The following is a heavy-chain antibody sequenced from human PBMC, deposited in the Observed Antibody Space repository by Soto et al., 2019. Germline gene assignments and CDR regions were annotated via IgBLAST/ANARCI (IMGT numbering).Heavy chain of an antibody. Sequence: ASVKVSCKASGYTFTNYGISWVRQAPGQGLEWMGWISAYNGHTNYEQKFQGRVTLTTDTSRSTAYMEVRSLRSDDTAMYYCARGPQCSSTSCYPKRPNFDYWGQGTLVTVYS. V-gene: IGHV1-18*01. CDR2: ISAYNGHT. J-gene: IGHJ4*02. CDR3: ARGPQCSSTSCYPKRPNFDY. D-gene: IGHD2-2*01. CDR1: GYTFTNYG.